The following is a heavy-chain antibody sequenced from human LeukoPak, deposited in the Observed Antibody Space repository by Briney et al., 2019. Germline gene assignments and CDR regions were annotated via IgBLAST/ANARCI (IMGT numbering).Heavy chain of an antibody. CDR3: AKDRDYVDAFDI. CDR1: GFTFSTYW. V-gene: IGHV3-74*01. CDR2: IGSDGSDT. J-gene: IGHJ3*02. Sequence: GGSLRLSCAASGFTFSTYWVHWVRQAPGKGLMWVSRIGSDGSDTIYADSVKGRFTISRDNSKNTLYLQMNSLRAEDTAVYYCAKDRDYVDAFDIWGQGTMVTVSS. D-gene: IGHD4-17*01.